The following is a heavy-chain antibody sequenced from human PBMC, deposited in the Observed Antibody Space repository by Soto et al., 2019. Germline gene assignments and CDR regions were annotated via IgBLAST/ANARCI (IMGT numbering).Heavy chain of an antibody. V-gene: IGHV1-69*02. CDR1: GGTFSSYT. CDR3: ARLRYYYDSSGLASHYYGMDV. D-gene: IGHD3-22*01. CDR2: IIPILGIA. J-gene: IGHJ6*02. Sequence: ASVKVSCKASGGTFSSYTISWVRQAPGQGLEWMGRIIPILGIANYAQKFQGRVTITADKSTSTAYMELSSLRSEDTAVYYCARLRYYYDSSGLASHYYGMDVWGQGTTVTVSS.